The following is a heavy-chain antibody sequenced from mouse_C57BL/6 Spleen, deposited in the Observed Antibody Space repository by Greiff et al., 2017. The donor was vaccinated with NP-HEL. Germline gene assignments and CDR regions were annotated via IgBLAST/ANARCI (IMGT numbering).Heavy chain of an antibody. CDR1: GYTFTSYW. CDR2: IHPNSGST. CDR3: ARAYYYGSFY. Sequence: QVQLKQPGAELVKPGASVKLSCKASGYTFTSYWMHWVKQRPGQGLEWIGMIHPNSGSTNYNEKFKSKATLTVDKSSSTAYMQLSSLTSEDSAVYYCARAYYYGSFYWGQGTTLTVSS. D-gene: IGHD1-1*01. V-gene: IGHV1-64*01. J-gene: IGHJ2*01.